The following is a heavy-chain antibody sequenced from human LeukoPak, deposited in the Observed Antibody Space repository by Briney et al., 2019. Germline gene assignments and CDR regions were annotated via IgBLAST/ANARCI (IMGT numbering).Heavy chain of an antibody. CDR1: GFTFSDYY. Sequence: GGSLRLSCAASGFTFSDYYMSWVRQAPGKGLEWVGIIRNKANGGTTEKTTSVKGRFTISRDDSKSITYLQMNSLRAEDTAVYYCAKDRPKESGYSSFDYWGQGTLVTVSS. V-gene: IGHV3-71*01. J-gene: IGHJ4*02. CDR3: AKDRPKESGYSSFDY. D-gene: IGHD3-3*01. CDR2: IRNKANGGTT.